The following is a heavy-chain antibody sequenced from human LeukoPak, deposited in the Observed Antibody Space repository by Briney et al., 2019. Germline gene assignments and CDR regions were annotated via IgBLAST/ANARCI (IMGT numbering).Heavy chain of an antibody. CDR1: GFTFSNYE. Sequence: GGSLRLSCAASGFTFSNYEMNWVRQAPGKGLEWVSYISSSGRTIYYADSVKGRFTISRDSAKNSLYLQVNSLRAEDTAVYYCASTTISPVGGMDVWGQGTTVTVSS. CDR2: ISSSGRTI. V-gene: IGHV3-48*03. J-gene: IGHJ6*02. D-gene: IGHD2/OR15-2a*01. CDR3: ASTTISPVGGMDV.